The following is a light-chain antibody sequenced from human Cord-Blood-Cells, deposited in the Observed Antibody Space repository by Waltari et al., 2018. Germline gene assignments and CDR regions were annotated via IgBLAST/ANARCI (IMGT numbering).Light chain of an antibody. Sequence: DIQMTKSQSYLSAYVGDRVTITCRASQSISSYLNWYQQKPGKAPKLLIYAASSLQSGVPSRFSGSGSGTDFTLTISSLQPEDFATYYCQQSYSTPYTFGQGTKLEIK. CDR2: AAS. J-gene: IGKJ2*01. V-gene: IGKV1-39*01. CDR3: QQSYSTPYT. CDR1: QSISSY.